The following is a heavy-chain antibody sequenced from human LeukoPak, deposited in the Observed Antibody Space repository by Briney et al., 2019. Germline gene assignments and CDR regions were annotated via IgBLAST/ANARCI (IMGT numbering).Heavy chain of an antibody. J-gene: IGHJ6*03. D-gene: IGHD1-20*01. Sequence: SETLSLTCTVSGGSISSSSYYWGWIRQPPGKGLEWIGYIYYSGSTNYNPSLKSRVIISVDTSRNQFSLRLNSVTAADTAVYFCARGEALTGTTSLPYHYFYYMDVWGKGTTVTVSS. CDR2: IYYSGST. CDR3: ARGEALTGTTSLPYHYFYYMDV. CDR1: GGSISSSSYY. V-gene: IGHV4-61*05.